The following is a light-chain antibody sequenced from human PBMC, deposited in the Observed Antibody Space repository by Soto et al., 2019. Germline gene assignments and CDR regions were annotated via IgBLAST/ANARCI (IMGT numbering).Light chain of an antibody. Sequence: EIVLTQSPGTLSLSPGERATLSCRASQSVSSSYLAWYQQKPGQAPRLLIYGASSRATGIPDRFSGSGSGTAFTLTISRLEPEDFAVYYCQQYGSSPPWTFG. CDR3: QQYGSSPPWT. V-gene: IGKV3-20*01. CDR1: QSVSSSY. J-gene: IGKJ1*01. CDR2: GAS.